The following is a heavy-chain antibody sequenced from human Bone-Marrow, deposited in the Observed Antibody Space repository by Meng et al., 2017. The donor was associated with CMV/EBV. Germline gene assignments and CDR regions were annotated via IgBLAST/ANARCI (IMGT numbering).Heavy chain of an antibody. CDR1: GGTFSSYA. V-gene: IGHV1-69*10. CDR3: ARGTIFGVVIGCGMDV. CDR2: IIPILGIA. D-gene: IGHD3-3*01. Sequence: SVKVSCKASGGTFSSYAISWVRQAPGQGLEWMGGIIPILGIANYAQKFQGRVTITADKSTSTAYMELSSLRSEDTAVYYCARGTIFGVVIGCGMDVWGQGNTVTVSS. J-gene: IGHJ6*02.